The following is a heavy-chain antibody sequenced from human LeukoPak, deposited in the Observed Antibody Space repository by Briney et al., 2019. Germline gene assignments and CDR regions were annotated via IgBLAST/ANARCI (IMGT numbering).Heavy chain of an antibody. Sequence: PSETLPLTCAVYGGSFSGYYWSWIRQPPGKGLEWIGEINHSGSTNYNPSLKSRVTISVDTSENQFSLKLSSVTAADTAVYYCARGSGYSSSYQGTFDYWGQGTLVTVSS. V-gene: IGHV4-34*01. J-gene: IGHJ4*02. CDR3: ARGSGYSSSYQGTFDY. D-gene: IGHD6-13*01. CDR2: INHSGST. CDR1: GGSFSGYY.